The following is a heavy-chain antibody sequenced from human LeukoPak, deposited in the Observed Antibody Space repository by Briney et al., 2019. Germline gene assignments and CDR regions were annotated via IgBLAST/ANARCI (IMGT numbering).Heavy chain of an antibody. D-gene: IGHD4-23*01. V-gene: IGHV1-46*01. J-gene: IGHJ5*02. CDR2: INPNGGST. Sequence: ASVKVSCKTSGYTFTSNWMHWVRQAPGQGLEWMGIINPNGGSTFYPQKFQGRITVTRDTSSSTVYMELSSLRSEDTAVYYCARDHSSEENSWWLDPWGQGTLVTVSS. CDR1: GYTFTSNW. CDR3: ARDHSSEENSWWLDP.